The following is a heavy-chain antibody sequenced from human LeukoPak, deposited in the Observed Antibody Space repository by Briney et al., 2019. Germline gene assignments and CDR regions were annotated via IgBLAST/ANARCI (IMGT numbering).Heavy chain of an antibody. V-gene: IGHV3-30*02. J-gene: IGHJ4*02. CDR2: IRYDGSNK. CDR1: GFTFSSYG. CDR3: AKDRAVIASYYFDY. D-gene: IGHD2-21*01. Sequence: PGGSLRLSCAASGFTFSSYGMHWVRQAPGKGLEWVAFIRYDGSNKYYADSVKSRFTISRDNFKNTLYLQMNSLRAEDTAVYYCAKDRAVIASYYFDYWGQGTLVTVSS.